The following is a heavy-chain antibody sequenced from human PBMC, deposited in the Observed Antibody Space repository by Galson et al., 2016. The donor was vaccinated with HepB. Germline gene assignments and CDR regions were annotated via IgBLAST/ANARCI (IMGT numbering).Heavy chain of an antibody. V-gene: IGHV4-59*01. D-gene: IGHD2-2*01. CDR1: GASIRSYF. CDR2: MFYSGSS. Sequence: SETLSLTCSVSGASIRSYFWSWIRQPPGNGLEWLGYMFYSGSSNYNPSLERRATISVDPSRNQFSLRLNSVTAADTAVYYCAATLYCSSPSCYSSGSVDYYYGMDVWGQGTTVTVSS. J-gene: IGHJ6*02. CDR3: AATLYCSSPSCYSSGSVDYYYGMDV.